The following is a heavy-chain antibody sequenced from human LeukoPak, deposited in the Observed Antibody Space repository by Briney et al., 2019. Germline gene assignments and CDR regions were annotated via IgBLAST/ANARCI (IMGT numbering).Heavy chain of an antibody. D-gene: IGHD1-26*01. CDR3: ARLGSGSYYLDY. CDR1: GFTFSSYS. Sequence: PGGSLRLSCAASGFTFSSYSMNWVRQAPGKGLEWVSSISSSSSYIYYADSVKGPFTISRDNAKNSLYLQMNSLRAEDTAVYYCARLGSGSYYLDYWGQGTLVTVSS. V-gene: IGHV3-21*01. J-gene: IGHJ4*02. CDR2: ISSSSSYI.